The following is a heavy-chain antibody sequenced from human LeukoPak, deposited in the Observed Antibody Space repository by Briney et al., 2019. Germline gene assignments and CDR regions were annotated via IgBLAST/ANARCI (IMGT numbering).Heavy chain of an antibody. CDR2: INVDGSGT. J-gene: IGHJ3*01. CDR1: GFDVSKYW. V-gene: IGHV3-74*01. CDR3: ALLPPDALDV. D-gene: IGHD3-22*01. Sequence: GGSLRLSCTASGFDVSKYWMHWVRQAPGKGLVWVARINVDGSGTSYADSVKGRFTISRDNAKSTLYLQMNSLRDDDTAMYYCALLPPDALDVWGHGMMVTVSS.